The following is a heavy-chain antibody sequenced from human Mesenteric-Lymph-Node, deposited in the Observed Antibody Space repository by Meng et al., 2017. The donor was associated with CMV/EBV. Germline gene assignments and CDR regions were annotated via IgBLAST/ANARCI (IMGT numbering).Heavy chain of an antibody. V-gene: IGHV4-59*01. CDR2: IYYSGST. D-gene: IGHD2-15*01. CDR3: ASLGGGYCSGGTCHFDY. CDR1: GGSISSYY. Sequence: GSLRLSCTVSGGSISSYYWSWIRQPPGKGLEWIGYIYYSGSTNYNPSLKSRVTISVDTSKNQFSLKLSSVTAADTAVYYCASLGGGYCSGGTCHFDYWGQGTLVTVSS. J-gene: IGHJ4*02.